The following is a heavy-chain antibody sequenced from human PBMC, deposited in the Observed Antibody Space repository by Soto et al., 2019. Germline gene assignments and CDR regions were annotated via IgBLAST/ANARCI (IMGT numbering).Heavy chain of an antibody. V-gene: IGHV4-39*01. CDR1: NADISMHTRI. CDR3: ARHRKYWFGGDSATNGIDALSLHDDL. Sequence: AETLSVTWSIRNADISMHTRISASARQPPGKGLEWIGSIYYSVSTYYNPSLKSRVTISVDTSKNQFSLKLRSVTVADTAVYYPARHRKYWFGGDSATNGIDALSLHDDL. J-gene: IGHJ2*01. D-gene: IGHD2-21*01. CDR2: IYYSVST.